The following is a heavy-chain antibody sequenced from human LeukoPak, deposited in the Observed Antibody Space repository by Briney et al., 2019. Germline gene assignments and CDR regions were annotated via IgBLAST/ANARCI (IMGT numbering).Heavy chain of an antibody. D-gene: IGHD3-3*01. CDR1: GGTFSSYA. V-gene: IGHV1-69*05. CDR2: IIPIFGTA. Sequence: ASVKVSCKASGGTFSSYAISWVRQAPGQGLERMGRIIPIFGTANYAQKFQGRVTITTDESTSTAYMELSSLRSEDTAVYYCARVLRFLEWSWGQGTLVTVSS. CDR3: ARVLRFLEWS. J-gene: IGHJ5*02.